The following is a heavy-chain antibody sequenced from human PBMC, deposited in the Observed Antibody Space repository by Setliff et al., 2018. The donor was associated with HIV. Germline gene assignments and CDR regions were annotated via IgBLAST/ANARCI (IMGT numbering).Heavy chain of an antibody. CDR3: TTELYYYGSGSYYNPTPDYYYYMDV. J-gene: IGHJ6*03. V-gene: IGHV3-15*01. CDR2: IKSKTDGGST. CDR1: GFTFSNAW. Sequence: GGSLRLSCAASGFTFSNAWMSWVRQAPGKGLKWVGRIKSKTDGGSTDYAAPVKGRFTISRDDSKNTLYLHMNSLKTEDSAMYYCTTELYYYGSGSYYNPTPDYYYYMDVWGKGTTVTV. D-gene: IGHD3-10*01.